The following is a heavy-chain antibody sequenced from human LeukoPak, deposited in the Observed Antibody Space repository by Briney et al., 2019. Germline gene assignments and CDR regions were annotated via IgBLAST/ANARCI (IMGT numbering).Heavy chain of an antibody. D-gene: IGHD3-22*01. CDR2: IYGGGST. Sequence: PGGSLRLSCAAAGFTVSSNYMSWVRQAQGKGLEWVSIIYGGGSTYYADSVMGRFTISRHNSKNTLCLQMNSLRPEDTAVYYCARGTRYDSSGYYSQDLDYWGQGTLVTVSS. CDR3: ARGTRYDSSGYYSQDLDY. CDR1: GFTVSSNY. J-gene: IGHJ4*02. V-gene: IGHV3-53*04.